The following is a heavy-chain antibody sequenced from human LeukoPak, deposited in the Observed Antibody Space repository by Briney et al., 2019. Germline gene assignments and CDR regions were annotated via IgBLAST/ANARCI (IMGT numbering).Heavy chain of an antibody. J-gene: IGHJ4*02. CDR2: GHHTGNS. V-gene: IGHV4-59*08. D-gene: IGHD3-22*01. CDR3: ARHDNNGYYSLHY. Sequence: SDTLSLTCAVSGGSICNYYLSWFRQPPGKGLEWIGFGHHTGNSNYNPSLKSRVTTSVDMSKNQFSLKLMSVTAADTAVYYCARHDNNGYYSLHYWGQGALVTVSS. CDR1: GGSICNYY.